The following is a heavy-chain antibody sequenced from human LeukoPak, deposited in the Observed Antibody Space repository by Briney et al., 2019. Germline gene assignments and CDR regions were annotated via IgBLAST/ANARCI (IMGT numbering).Heavy chain of an antibody. CDR1: GFTFSNYW. Sequence: GGSLRLSCAASGFTFSNYWMHWVRQAPGKGLLWVARISSDGSSTSYADSVKGRFTISRDNAKNSLYLQMNSLRAEDTGVYYCARRVAVADNYFDYWGQGTLVTVSS. D-gene: IGHD6-19*01. J-gene: IGHJ4*02. CDR2: ISSDGSST. CDR3: ARRVAVADNYFDY. V-gene: IGHV3-74*01.